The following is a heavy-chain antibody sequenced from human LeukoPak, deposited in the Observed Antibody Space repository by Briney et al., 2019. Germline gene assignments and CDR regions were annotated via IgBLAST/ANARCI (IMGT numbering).Heavy chain of an antibody. J-gene: IGHJ4*02. CDR1: GFTFSSYG. Sequence: GGSLRLSCAASGFTFSSYGMHWVRQAPGKGLEWVAVIWYDGSNKYYADSVKGRFTISRDNSKNTLYLQMNSLRAEDTAVYYCARGESRNWNDDLSYWGQGTLVTVSS. CDR2: IWYDGSNK. CDR3: ARGESRNWNDDLSY. V-gene: IGHV3-33*01. D-gene: IGHD1-20*01.